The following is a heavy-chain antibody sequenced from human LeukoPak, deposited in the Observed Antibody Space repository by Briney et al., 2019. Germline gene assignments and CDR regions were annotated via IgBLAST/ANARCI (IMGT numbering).Heavy chain of an antibody. CDR1: GYSSSDYG. Sequence: ASVKVSCKASGYSSSDYGISWVRQAPGQGLEWMGWIHIYRGNTNYAQKFQGRVTMTTDTSTSTVYMEVRGLRSEDTAMYYCARAFNSIQPLDYWGQGTLVTVSS. D-gene: IGHD4-11*01. CDR2: IHIYRGNT. V-gene: IGHV1-18*01. J-gene: IGHJ4*02. CDR3: ARAFNSIQPLDY.